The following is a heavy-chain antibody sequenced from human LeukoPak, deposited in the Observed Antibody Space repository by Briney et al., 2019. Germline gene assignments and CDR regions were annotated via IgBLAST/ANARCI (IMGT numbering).Heavy chain of an antibody. Sequence: SETLSLTCTVSGGSISSYYWSWIRQPAGKGLEWIGRIYTSGSTNYNPSLKSRVTMSVDTSKNQFSLKLSSVTAADTAVYYCARIGNLVVRGAERNYYYYMDVWGKGTTVTVSS. CDR1: GGSISSYY. D-gene: IGHD3-10*01. V-gene: IGHV4-4*07. J-gene: IGHJ6*03. CDR2: IYTSGST. CDR3: ARIGNLVVRGAERNYYYYMDV.